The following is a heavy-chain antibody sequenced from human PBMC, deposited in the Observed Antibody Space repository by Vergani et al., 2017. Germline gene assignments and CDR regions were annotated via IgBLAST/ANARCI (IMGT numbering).Heavy chain of an antibody. CDR2: ISYDGSNK. CDR1: GFSFSSYG. V-gene: IGHV3-30*18. D-gene: IGHD4-23*01. CDR3: VKDLPSGTYGGDWLAP. J-gene: IGHJ5*02. Sequence: QVQLVESGGGVVQPGKSLRLSCVAPGFSFSSYGMHCVRQAPGTGLEWVAVISYDGSNKYYAESVKGRFTISRDTSKTTLYMQMNSLRAEDTAVYYCVKDLPSGTYGGDWLAPWGQGTLVTVSS.